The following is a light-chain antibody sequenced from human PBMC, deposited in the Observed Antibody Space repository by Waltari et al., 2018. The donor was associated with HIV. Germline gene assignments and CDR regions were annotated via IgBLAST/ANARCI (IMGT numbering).Light chain of an antibody. CDR1: QSVSSN. Sequence: EIVMTQSPATLSVSPGERATLSCRASQSVSSNLAWYQQKPGQAPRLLIHCASTRATGIPARFSGSGSGTEFTLTISSLQSEDFAVYYCQQYNNWPPFTFGPGTKVDIK. CDR2: CAS. J-gene: IGKJ3*01. V-gene: IGKV3-15*01. CDR3: QQYNNWPPFT.